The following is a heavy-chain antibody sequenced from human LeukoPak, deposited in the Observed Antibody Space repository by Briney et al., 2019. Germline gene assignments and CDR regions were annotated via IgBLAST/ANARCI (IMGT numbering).Heavy chain of an antibody. CDR2: INPNGGGT. D-gene: IGHD3-22*01. V-gene: IGHV1-2*02. CDR1: GYTFTSYG. J-gene: IGHJ4*02. Sequence: ASVKVSCKASGYTFTSYGISWVRQAPGQGLEWMGWINPNGGGTKYAQKFQDRVTMTRDTSISTAYMELSRLRSDDTAVYYCARDLDYYDSSSYYYDFDYCGQGTLVTVSS. CDR3: ARDLDYYDSSSYYYDFDY.